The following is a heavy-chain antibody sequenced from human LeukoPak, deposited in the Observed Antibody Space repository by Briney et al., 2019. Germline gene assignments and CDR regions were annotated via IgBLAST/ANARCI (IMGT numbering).Heavy chain of an antibody. CDR2: ISNTGSFI. V-gene: IGHV3-11*04. D-gene: IGHD5/OR15-5a*01. CDR3: AKGVPFDY. Sequence: GGPLRLSCAASGLTFSDEYVSWIRQAPGRGLEWVSYISNTGSFISYADPVKGRFTISRDNSKNTLYLQMNSLRAEDTAVYYCAKGVPFDYWGQGTLVTVSS. J-gene: IGHJ4*02. CDR1: GLTFSDEY.